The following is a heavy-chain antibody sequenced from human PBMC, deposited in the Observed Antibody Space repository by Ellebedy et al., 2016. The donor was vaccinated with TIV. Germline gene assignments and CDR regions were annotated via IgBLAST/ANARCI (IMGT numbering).Heavy chain of an antibody. V-gene: IGHV3-11*06. CDR2: ISSIGIST. J-gene: IGHJ4*02. D-gene: IGHD3-22*01. CDR1: GFTFSDYG. CDR3: ARGGHYDSSGFLDY. Sequence: GESLKISXITSGFTFSDYGMSWIRQAPGKGLEWVSTISSIGISTNYADSVKGRFIVSRDNAKDSLHLQMDSLRGGDTAVYYCARGGHYDSSGFLDYWGQGTLVTVSS.